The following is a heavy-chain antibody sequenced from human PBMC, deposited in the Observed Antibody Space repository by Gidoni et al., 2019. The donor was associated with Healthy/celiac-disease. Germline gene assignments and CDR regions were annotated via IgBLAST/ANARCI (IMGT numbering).Heavy chain of an antibody. CDR3: LGLQLQGY. V-gene: IGHV3-30*03. CDR2: ISYDGSNK. D-gene: IGHD6-6*01. CDR1: GFTFSSYG. Sequence: QVQLVESGGGVVQPGRSLRLSCAASGFTFSSYGMHWVRQAPGKGLEWVAVISYDGSNKYYADSVKGRFTISRDNSKNTLYLQMNSLRAEDTAVYYCLGLQLQGYWGQGTLVTVSS. J-gene: IGHJ4*02.